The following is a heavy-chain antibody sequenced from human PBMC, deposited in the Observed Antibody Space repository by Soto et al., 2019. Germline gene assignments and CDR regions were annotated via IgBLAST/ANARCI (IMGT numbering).Heavy chain of an antibody. Sequence: QVQLQESGPGLVKPSQTLSLTCTVSGGSISSGGYYWSWIRQHPGKGLEWIGYIYYSGSTYYNPSLKSRVTISVDTSKNQFSLKMSSVTAADTAVYYCARGLLLEWLFGGMDVWGQGTTVTVSS. V-gene: IGHV4-31*03. D-gene: IGHD3-3*01. CDR2: IYYSGST. CDR3: ARGLLLEWLFGGMDV. CDR1: GGSISSGGYY. J-gene: IGHJ6*02.